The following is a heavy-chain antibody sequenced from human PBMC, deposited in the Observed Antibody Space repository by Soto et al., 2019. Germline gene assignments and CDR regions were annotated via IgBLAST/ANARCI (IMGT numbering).Heavy chain of an antibody. V-gene: IGHV1-18*01. Sequence: ASVKVSCKASGDTFTSYGISWVRQAPGQGLEWMGWISAYNGNTNYAQKLQGRVTMTTDTSTSTAYMELRSLRSDDTAVYYCARGLRTGIAVALNWFDPWGQGTLVTVSS. CDR3: ARGLRTGIAVALNWFDP. J-gene: IGHJ5*02. CDR1: GDTFTSYG. CDR2: ISAYNGNT. D-gene: IGHD6-19*01.